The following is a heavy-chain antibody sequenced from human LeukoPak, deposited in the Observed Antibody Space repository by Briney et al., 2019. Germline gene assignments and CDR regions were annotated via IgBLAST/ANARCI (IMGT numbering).Heavy chain of an antibody. V-gene: IGHV3-33*06. Sequence: RPGGSLRLSCAASGFTFSSYAMHWVRQAPGKGLEWVAVIWYDGSNKYYADSVKGRFTISRDNSKNTLYLQMNSLRAEDTAVYYCAKTPRSTSTYYFDYWGQGTLVTVSS. D-gene: IGHD2-2*01. CDR1: GFTFSSYA. J-gene: IGHJ4*02. CDR3: AKTPRSTSTYYFDY. CDR2: IWYDGSNK.